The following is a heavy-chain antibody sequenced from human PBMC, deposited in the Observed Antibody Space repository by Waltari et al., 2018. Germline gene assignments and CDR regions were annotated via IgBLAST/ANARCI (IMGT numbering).Heavy chain of an antibody. J-gene: IGHJ4*02. CDR3: ARGVTTVEY. D-gene: IGHD2-21*02. Sequence: EVQLVASGGGLVQPGGSLRLSCSVSGFTFTNHWMSWVRQASGKGPEWVASIKQDGSEKYYVDSMKGRFTISRDNAKNSLSLQMDSLRAEDTAVYFCARGVTTVEYWGQGTLVTVSS. V-gene: IGHV3-7*04. CDR1: GFTFTNHW. CDR2: IKQDGSEK.